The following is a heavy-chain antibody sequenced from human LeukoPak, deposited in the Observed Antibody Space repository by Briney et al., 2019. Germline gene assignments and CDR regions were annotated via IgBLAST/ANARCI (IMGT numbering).Heavy chain of an antibody. Sequence: SETLSLTCTVSGGSINSYYWSWIRQPAGKGLEWIGRIYSSGSTNYNPSLKSRVSMSVDTSKSQFSLKLTSVTAADTAVYYCARGGKATVVTMWGQGILVTVSS. CDR2: IYSSGST. V-gene: IGHV4-4*07. CDR1: GGSINSYY. D-gene: IGHD4-23*01. CDR3: ARGGKATVVTM. J-gene: IGHJ4*02.